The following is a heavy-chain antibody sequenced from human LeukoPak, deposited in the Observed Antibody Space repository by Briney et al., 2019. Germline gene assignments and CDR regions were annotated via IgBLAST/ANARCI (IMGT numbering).Heavy chain of an antibody. CDR1: GFTFSSYA. CDR2: ISSNGGST. V-gene: IGHV3-64D*06. J-gene: IGHJ4*02. CDR3: VKDTVAGTPTYYFDY. D-gene: IGHD6-19*01. Sequence: PGGSLRLSCSASGFTFSSYAMHWVRQAPGKGLEYVSAISSNGGSTYYADSVKGRFTISRDNSKNTLYLQMSSLRAEYTAVYYCVKDTVAGTPTYYFDYWGQGTLVTVSS.